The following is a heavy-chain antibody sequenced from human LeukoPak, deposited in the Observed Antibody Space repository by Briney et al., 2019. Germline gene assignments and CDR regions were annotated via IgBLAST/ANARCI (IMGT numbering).Heavy chain of an antibody. J-gene: IGHJ4*02. D-gene: IGHD3-10*01. CDR3: ARVEAVYYYGSASPYSPY. Sequence: GGSLTLSCAASGFTFSSYGMHWVRQAPGKGREWVTFIRYDGTNEYYADSVRGRFTISRDNSKNTLYLQMNSLRPEGAAVYYCARVEAVYYYGSASPYSPYWGQGTLVNVSS. V-gene: IGHV3-30*02. CDR2: IRYDGTNE. CDR1: GFTFSSYG.